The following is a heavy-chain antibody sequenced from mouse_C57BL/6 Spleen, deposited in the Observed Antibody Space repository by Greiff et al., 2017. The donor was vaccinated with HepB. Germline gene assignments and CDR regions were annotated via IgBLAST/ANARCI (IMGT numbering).Heavy chain of an antibody. V-gene: IGHV14-4*01. CDR1: GFNIKDDY. D-gene: IGHD1-1*01. Sequence: VQLKESGAELVRPGASVKLSCTASGFNIKDDYMHWVKQRPEQGLEWIGWIDPENGDTEYASKFQGKATITADTSSNTAYLQLSSLTSEDTAVYYCTTWGTTVVATGDYWGQGTTLTVSS. J-gene: IGHJ2*01. CDR3: TTWGTTVVATGDY. CDR2: IDPENGDT.